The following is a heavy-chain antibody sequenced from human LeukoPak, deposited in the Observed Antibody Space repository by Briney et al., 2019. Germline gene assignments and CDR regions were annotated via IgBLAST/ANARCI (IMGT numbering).Heavy chain of an antibody. Sequence: GGSLRLSCAASGFTFSSYSMNWVRQAPGKGLEWGSGISWNSGSIGYADSVKGRFTISRDNAKNSLYLQMNSLRAEDTALYYCAKDIANSYGYWYFDLWGRGTLVTVSS. V-gene: IGHV3-9*01. CDR1: GFTFSSYS. D-gene: IGHD5-18*01. CDR3: AKDIANSYGYWYFDL. J-gene: IGHJ2*01. CDR2: ISWNSGSI.